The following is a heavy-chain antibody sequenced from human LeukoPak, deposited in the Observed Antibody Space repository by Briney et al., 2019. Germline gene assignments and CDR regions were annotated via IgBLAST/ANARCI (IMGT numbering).Heavy chain of an antibody. CDR2: IYYSGST. J-gene: IGHJ4*02. Sequence: SETLSLTCTVSGGSISSYYWSWIRQPPGKGLEWIGYIYYSGSTNYNPSLKSRVTISVDTSKNQFSLKLSSVTAADTAVYYCATSRDGYNHFDYWGQGILVTASS. V-gene: IGHV4-59*01. CDR3: ATSRDGYNHFDY. CDR1: GGSISSYY. D-gene: IGHD5-24*01.